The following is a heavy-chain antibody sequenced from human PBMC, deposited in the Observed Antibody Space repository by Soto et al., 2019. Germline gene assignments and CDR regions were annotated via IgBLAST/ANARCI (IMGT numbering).Heavy chain of an antibody. D-gene: IGHD2-15*01. CDR3: AREPRYCRGGSCSITGDAYDI. V-gene: IGHV3-74*01. CDR2: INSDGSST. CDR1: GFTFSSYW. J-gene: IGHJ3*02. Sequence: GGSLRLSCAASGFTFSSYWMHLVRQAPGKGLVWVSRINSDGSSTSYADSVKGRFTISRDISDNTLHLQMNNLRVEDTAVYYCAREPRYCRGGSCSITGDAYDIWGQGTMVTVSS.